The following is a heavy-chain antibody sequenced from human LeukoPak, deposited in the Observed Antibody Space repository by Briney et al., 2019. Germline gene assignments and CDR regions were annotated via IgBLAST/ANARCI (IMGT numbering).Heavy chain of an antibody. Sequence: PSETLSLTCTVSGGSISSYYWSWIRQPPGKGLEWIGYIYYSGSTNYNPSLKSRVTISLDTSKNQFSLKLSSVSAEDTALYYCARERLGGSYYRPVDYWGQGTLVTVSS. CDR3: ARERLGGSYYRPVDY. V-gene: IGHV4-59*12. CDR1: GGSISSYY. J-gene: IGHJ4*02. D-gene: IGHD1-26*01. CDR2: IYYSGST.